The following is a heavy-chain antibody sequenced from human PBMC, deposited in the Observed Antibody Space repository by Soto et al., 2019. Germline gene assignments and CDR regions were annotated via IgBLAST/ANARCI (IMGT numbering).Heavy chain of an antibody. V-gene: IGHV1-69*01. CDR3: ARDDETHKGATDRRSRNRYWYFDL. D-gene: IGHD1-26*01. Sequence: PVEVSCKDSGGTLSSYSISWVQQAHGQGLEWMGGIIPIFGTANYAQKFQGRVTITADESTSTAYMELSSLRSEDTAVYYCARDDETHKGATDRRSRNRYWYFDLWGRGTLVTVSS. CDR2: IIPIFGTA. J-gene: IGHJ2*01. CDR1: GGTLSSYS.